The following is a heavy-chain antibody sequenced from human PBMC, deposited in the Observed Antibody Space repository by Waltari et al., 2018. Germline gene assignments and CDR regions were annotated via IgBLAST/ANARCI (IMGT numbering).Heavy chain of an antibody. CDR3: ARDRRSKGYCSGGSCYPLGYFDL. Sequence: QVQLQQWGAGLLKPSETLSLTCAIYGGSFSGYYWSWIRQPPGKGLEWIGEINHSGSTNCNPSLKSRVTISVDTSKNQFSLKLSSVTAADTAVYYCARDRRSKGYCSGGSCYPLGYFDLWGRGTLVTVSS. V-gene: IGHV4-34*01. D-gene: IGHD2-15*01. CDR2: INHSGST. J-gene: IGHJ2*01. CDR1: GGSFSGYY.